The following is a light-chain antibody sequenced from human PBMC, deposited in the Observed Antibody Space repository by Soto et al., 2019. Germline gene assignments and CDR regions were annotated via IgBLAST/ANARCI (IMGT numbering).Light chain of an antibody. Sequence: DIVMTQSPDSLAVSLGERATINCKSSQSILYSSNNKNYLAWYQQKPGQPPKLLIYWASTREYGVPDRFSGSGYGTDFTLTISSLQAGDVAVYYCQQYYDAPQTFGQGTKVEIK. CDR1: QSILYSSNNKNY. CDR2: WAS. V-gene: IGKV4-1*01. CDR3: QQYYDAPQT. J-gene: IGKJ1*01.